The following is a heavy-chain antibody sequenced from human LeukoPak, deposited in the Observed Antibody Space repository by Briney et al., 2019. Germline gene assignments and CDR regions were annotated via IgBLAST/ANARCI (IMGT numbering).Heavy chain of an antibody. CDR1: GFTLSSYA. CDR3: ARDLFAVVAEFDY. Sequence: GGSLRLSCAASGFTLSSYAMSWVRQAPGKGLEWVSAISDSGNTYHADSVKGRFTISRDNAKNSLYLQMNSLRAEDTAVYYCARDLFAVVAEFDYWGQGTLVTVSS. CDR2: ISDSGNT. D-gene: IGHD2-15*01. J-gene: IGHJ4*02. V-gene: IGHV3-23*01.